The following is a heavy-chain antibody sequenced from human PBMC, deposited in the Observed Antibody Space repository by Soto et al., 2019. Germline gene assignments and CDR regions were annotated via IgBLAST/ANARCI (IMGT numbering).Heavy chain of an antibody. CDR3: ARGVGYCIRTSCYVAFDP. CDR1: GFTFSSYS. Sequence: EVQLVESGGGLVKPGGSLRLSCAASGFTFSSYSMNWVRQAPGKGLEWVSSISSSSSYIYYADSVKGRFTISRDNAKNSLYLQMNSLRAEDTAVYYCARGVGYCIRTSCYVAFDPWGQGTLVTVSS. D-gene: IGHD2-2*01. J-gene: IGHJ5*02. CDR2: ISSSSSYI. V-gene: IGHV3-21*01.